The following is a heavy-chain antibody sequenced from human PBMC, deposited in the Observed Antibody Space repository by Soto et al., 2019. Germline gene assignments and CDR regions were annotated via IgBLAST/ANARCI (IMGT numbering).Heavy chain of an antibody. CDR2: IIPIFGTA. CDR1: GYTFTDYY. V-gene: IGHV1-69*01. CDR3: ARGAYGDYVI. D-gene: IGHD4-17*01. J-gene: IGHJ4*02. Sequence: QVQLVQSGAEVKKPGASVKVSCKASGYTFTDYYMHWVRQAPGQGLEWMGGIIPIFGTANYAQKFQGRVTITADESTSTAYMELSSLRSEDTAVYYCARGAYGDYVIWGQGTLVTVSS.